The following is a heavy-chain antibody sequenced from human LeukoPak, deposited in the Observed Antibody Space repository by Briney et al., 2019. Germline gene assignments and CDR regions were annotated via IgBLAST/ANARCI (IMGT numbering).Heavy chain of an antibody. D-gene: IGHD1-7*01. CDR3: ARDLYNWNYYGAFDI. CDR2: INHSGST. V-gene: IGHV4-34*01. Sequence: SETLSLTCAVYGGSFSGYYWSWIRQPPGKGLEWIGEINHSGSTNYNPSLKSRVTISVDTSKNQFSLKLSSVTAADTAVYYCARDLYNWNYYGAFDIWGQGTMVTVSS. J-gene: IGHJ3*02. CDR1: GGSFSGYY.